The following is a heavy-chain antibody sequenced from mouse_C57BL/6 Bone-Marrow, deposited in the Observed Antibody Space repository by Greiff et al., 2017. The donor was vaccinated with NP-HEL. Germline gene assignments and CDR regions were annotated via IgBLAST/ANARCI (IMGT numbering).Heavy chain of an antibody. Sequence: EVQLVESGGGLVQPGGSLKLSCAASGFTFSDYYMYWVRQTPEKRLEWVAYISNGGGSTYYPDTVKGRFTISRDNAKNTLYLQMSRLKSEDTAMYYCARRGEGDYFDYWGQGTTLTVSS. CDR1: GFTFSDYY. V-gene: IGHV5-12*01. CDR3: ARRGEGDYFDY. J-gene: IGHJ2*01. CDR2: ISNGGGST.